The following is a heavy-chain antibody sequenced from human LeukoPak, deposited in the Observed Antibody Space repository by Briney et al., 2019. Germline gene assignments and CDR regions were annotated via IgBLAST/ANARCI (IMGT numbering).Heavy chain of an antibody. CDR2: ISAYNGNT. Sequence: ASVKVSCKASGHTFTSYGISWVRQAPGQGLEWMGWISAYNGNTNYAQKLQGRVTMTTDTSTSTAYMELRSLRSDDTAVYYCARVRGSGWQNWFDPWGQGTLVTVSS. CDR1: GHTFTSYG. D-gene: IGHD6-19*01. J-gene: IGHJ5*02. V-gene: IGHV1-18*01. CDR3: ARVRGSGWQNWFDP.